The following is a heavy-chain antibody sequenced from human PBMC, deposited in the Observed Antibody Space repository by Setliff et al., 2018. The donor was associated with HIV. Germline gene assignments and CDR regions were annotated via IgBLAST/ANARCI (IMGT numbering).Heavy chain of an antibody. Sequence: PGGSLRLSCAASGFTFSDYFMDWVRQTPVKGLEWISYISNSSGHTVYADSVKGRFTISRDNAKKSLYLEMNSLRAEDTAVYYCARDRGGNSGGFYDPPLDVWGLGTLVTVSS. J-gene: IGHJ4*02. CDR3: ARDRGGNSGGFYDPPLDV. CDR1: GFTFSDYF. V-gene: IGHV3-11*05. D-gene: IGHD1-26*01. CDR2: ISNSSGHT.